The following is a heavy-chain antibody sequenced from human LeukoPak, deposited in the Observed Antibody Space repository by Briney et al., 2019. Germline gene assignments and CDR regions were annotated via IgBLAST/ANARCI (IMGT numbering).Heavy chain of an antibody. CDR3: AKDGDYYDSPHFDY. V-gene: IGHV3-23*01. J-gene: IGHJ4*02. Sequence: GASLRLSCAASGFTFSSYAMSWVRQAPGKGLEWVSAISGSGGSTYYADSVKGRFTNSRDNSKNTLYLQMNSLRAEDTAVYYCAKDGDYYDSPHFDYWGQGTLVTVSS. CDR1: GFTFSSYA. D-gene: IGHD3-22*01. CDR2: ISGSGGST.